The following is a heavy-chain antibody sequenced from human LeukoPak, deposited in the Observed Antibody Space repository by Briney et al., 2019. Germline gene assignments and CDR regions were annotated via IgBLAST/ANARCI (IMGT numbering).Heavy chain of an antibody. D-gene: IGHD6-19*01. J-gene: IGHJ4*02. CDR1: GFTFDDYD. V-gene: IGHV3-20*04. CDR3: ARAGLIAVAGIVF. CDR2: INWNGGST. Sequence: GGSLRLSCAASGFTFDDYDMNWVRQAPGKGLEWVSGINWNGGSTGYADSVKGRFTISRDNAKNSLYLQMNSLRAEDTAVYYCARAGLIAVAGIVFWGQGTLVTVSS.